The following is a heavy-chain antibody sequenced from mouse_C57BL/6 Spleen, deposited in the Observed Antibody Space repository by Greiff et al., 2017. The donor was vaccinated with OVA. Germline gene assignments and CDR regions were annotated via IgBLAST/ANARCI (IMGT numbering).Heavy chain of an antibody. CDR3: ARARSITTVVASNPCAD. D-gene: IGHD1-1*01. CDR1: GYTFTSYW. V-gene: IGHV1-7*01. Sequence: QVHVKQSGAELAKPGASVKLSCKASGYTFTSYWMHWVKQRPGQGLEWIGYINPSSGYTKYNQKFKDKATLTAAKSSSTAYMQLSSLTYEDSAVYDCARARSITTVVASNPCADWGKGTLVTVSA. J-gene: IGHJ3*01. CDR2: INPSSGYT.